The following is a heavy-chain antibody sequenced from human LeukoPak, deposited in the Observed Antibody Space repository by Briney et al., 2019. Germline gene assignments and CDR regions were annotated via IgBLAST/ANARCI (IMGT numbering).Heavy chain of an antibody. Sequence: GASVKVSCKASGYTFTGYYMHWVRQAPGQGLEWMGWINPNSGGTNYAQKFQGRVTMTRDTSISTADVELSRLRSDDTAVYYCARSVLVINPTTYYYYYYGMDVWGQGTTVTVSS. CDR2: INPNSGGT. V-gene: IGHV1-2*02. CDR1: GYTFTGYY. CDR3: ARSVLVINPTTYYYYYYGMDV. D-gene: IGHD3-9*01. J-gene: IGHJ6*02.